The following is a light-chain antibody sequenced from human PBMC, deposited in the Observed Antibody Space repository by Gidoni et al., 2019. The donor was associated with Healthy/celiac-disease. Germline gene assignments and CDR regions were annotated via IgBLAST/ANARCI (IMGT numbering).Light chain of an antibody. CDR2: EVS. CDR1: SSALGGYNY. V-gene: IGLV2-8*01. J-gene: IGLJ2*01. Sequence: QDALTQPASAAASPGQSVPLSCTRTSSALGGYNYVAWYQQHPGKAPNLMLYEVSKRPSGVPARFSGSKSGTTASLPVSGLQAEDESDYYCSSYAGSHYFGFGGGTQLTVL. CDR3: SSYAGSHYFG.